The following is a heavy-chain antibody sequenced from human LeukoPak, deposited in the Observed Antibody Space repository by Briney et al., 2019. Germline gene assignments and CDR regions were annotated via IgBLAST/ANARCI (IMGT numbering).Heavy chain of an antibody. J-gene: IGHJ4*02. V-gene: IGHV3-30*18. CDR1: GFTFSSYG. CDR3: AKDGYCSSTSCYYFDY. CDR2: ISYDGSNK. Sequence: GRSLRLSCAASGFTFSSYGMHWVRQAPGKGLEWVAVISYDGSNKYYADSVKGRFTISRDNSKNTLYLQMNSLRAEDTAVYYCAKDGYCSSTSCYYFDYWGQGTLVTVSS. D-gene: IGHD2-2*01.